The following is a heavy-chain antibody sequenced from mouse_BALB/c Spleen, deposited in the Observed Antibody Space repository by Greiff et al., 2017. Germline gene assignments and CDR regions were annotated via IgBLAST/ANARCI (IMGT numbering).Heavy chain of an antibody. J-gene: IGHJ1*01. Sequence: QVQLQHPGAELVQPGASVKLSCKASGYTFTSYWMHWVKQRPGQGLEWIGEINPSNGRTNYNEKFKSKATLTVDKSSSTAYMQLSSLTSEDSAVYYCARRYFDVWGAGTTVTVAS. CDR3: ARRYFDV. V-gene: IGHV1S81*02. CDR1: GYTFTSYW. CDR2: INPSNGRT.